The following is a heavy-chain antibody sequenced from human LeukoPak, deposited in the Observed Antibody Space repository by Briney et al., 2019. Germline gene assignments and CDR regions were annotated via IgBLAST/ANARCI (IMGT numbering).Heavy chain of an antibody. Sequence: GGSLRLSCAGSGFTFRSYAMSWVRQAPGKGLEWVSSITGGGDTTYYADSVKGRFTISRDNSKNTMYLQMNSLRAEDTAVYYCAKGGGSSCYSPSDYWGQGTLVTVSS. CDR2: ITGGGDTT. D-gene: IGHD2-15*01. CDR1: GFTFRSYA. J-gene: IGHJ4*02. CDR3: AKGGGSSCYSPSDY. V-gene: IGHV3-23*01.